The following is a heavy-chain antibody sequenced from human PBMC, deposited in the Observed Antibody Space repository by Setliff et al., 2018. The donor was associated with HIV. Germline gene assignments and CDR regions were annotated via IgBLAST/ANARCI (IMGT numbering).Heavy chain of an antibody. V-gene: IGHV3-20*04. D-gene: IGHD3-3*01. Sequence: PGGSLRLSCVTSGFNFDDYGMSWVRQAPGKGLEWVSGINWNGGSTGYADSVKGRFTISRDYGKNSLYLQMDSLRAEDTALYYCTAGLRDFTWDASDFWGQGTMVTVSS. J-gene: IGHJ3*01. CDR1: GFNFDDYG. CDR3: TAGLRDFTWDASDF. CDR2: INWNGGST.